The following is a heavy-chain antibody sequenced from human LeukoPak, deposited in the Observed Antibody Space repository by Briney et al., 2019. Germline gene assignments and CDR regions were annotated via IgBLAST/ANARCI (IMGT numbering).Heavy chain of an antibody. J-gene: IGHJ4*02. V-gene: IGHV3-20*04. Sequence: PGGSLRLSCAVSGLTFDDYGMSWVRQAPGKGLEWVSGINWNGGSIGYADSVKGRFTISRDNVKNSLYLQMNSLRAEDTALYYCARGRSTFDYWGQGTLVTVSS. CDR3: ARGRSTFDY. D-gene: IGHD2-2*01. CDR2: INWNGGSI. CDR1: GLTFDDYG.